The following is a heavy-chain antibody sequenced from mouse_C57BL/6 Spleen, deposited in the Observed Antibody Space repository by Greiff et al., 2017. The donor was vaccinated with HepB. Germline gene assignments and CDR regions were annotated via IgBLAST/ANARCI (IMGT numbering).Heavy chain of an antibody. Sequence: QVQLQQPGAELVRPGTSVKLSCKASGYTFTSYWMHWVKQRPGQGLEWIGVIDPSDSYTNYNQKFKGKATLTVDTSSSTAYMQLRSLTSEDSAVYYCARKGDDYYAMDYWGQGTSVTVSS. CDR3: ARKGDDYYAMDY. J-gene: IGHJ4*01. CDR2: IDPSDSYT. CDR1: GYTFTSYW. V-gene: IGHV1-59*01.